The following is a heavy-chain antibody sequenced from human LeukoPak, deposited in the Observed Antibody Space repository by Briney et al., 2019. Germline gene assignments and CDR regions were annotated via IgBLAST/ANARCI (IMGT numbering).Heavy chain of an antibody. CDR1: GYTFTSYA. D-gene: IGHD6-19*01. CDR2: INTNTGNP. Sequence: ASVKVSCKASGYTFTSYAMNWVRQAPGQGLEWMGWINTNTGNPTYAQGFTGRFVFSLDTSVSTAYLQISSLKAEDTAVYYYARDRKAFVAGTGSRHNWFDPWGQGTLVTVSS. J-gene: IGHJ5*02. V-gene: IGHV7-4-1*02. CDR3: ARDRKAFVAGTGSRHNWFDP.